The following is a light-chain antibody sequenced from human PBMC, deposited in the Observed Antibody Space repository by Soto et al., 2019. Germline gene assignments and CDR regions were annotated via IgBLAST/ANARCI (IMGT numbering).Light chain of an antibody. V-gene: IGKV1-33*01. J-gene: IGKJ4*01. CDR3: QQYSSMVS. CDR1: HDVSRN. Sequence: DIQMTQSPSSLSASVGDRVTIACQSSHDVSRNLNWLQQKPGEAHKLLIYDASNLERVVPSRFSGSGSGKDFTLIISSLQPEDVATYYCQQYSSMVSFGGGTAIEIK. CDR2: DAS.